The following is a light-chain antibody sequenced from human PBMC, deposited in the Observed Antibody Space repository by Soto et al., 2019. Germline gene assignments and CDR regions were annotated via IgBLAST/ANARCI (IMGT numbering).Light chain of an antibody. Sequence: DIQMTQSPSTLSASVGDRVTVTCRASQTISSWLAWYQLKPGKAPKLLIYKASSLESGVPSRFSGSGSGTEFTLTISSLQPDDFATDYCQQYDTYPLTFGGGTKVEIK. CDR3: QQYDTYPLT. J-gene: IGKJ4*01. V-gene: IGKV1-5*03. CDR2: KAS. CDR1: QTISSW.